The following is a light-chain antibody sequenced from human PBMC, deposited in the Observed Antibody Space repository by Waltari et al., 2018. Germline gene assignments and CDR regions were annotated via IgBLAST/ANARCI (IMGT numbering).Light chain of an antibody. CDR3: QQYSANPWT. CDR1: QSINSW. Sequence: DIQMTQSPSTLSASVGDRVTFTCRASQSINSWLAWYQQKPGIAPKLLIYKASSLESGFPSRFSGSGSGTEFTLTISSLQPDDLATYYCQQYSANPWTFGQGTRVEIE. CDR2: KAS. J-gene: IGKJ1*01. V-gene: IGKV1-5*03.